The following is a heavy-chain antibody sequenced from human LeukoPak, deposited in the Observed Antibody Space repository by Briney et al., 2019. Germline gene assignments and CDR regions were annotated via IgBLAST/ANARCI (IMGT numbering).Heavy chain of an antibody. V-gene: IGHV3-64*01. CDR2: IASNGGNK. J-gene: IGHJ4*02. Sequence: GGSLRLSCAASGFSFSTYTMRWVRQAPGKGLEYVSGIASNGGNKDYANSVKGRFTISRDNSKNTVYLQMGSLRAEDMAVYYCAREYCTTNNCYNWGLGYWGQGTLATVSS. D-gene: IGHD2-2*02. CDR1: GFSFSTYT. CDR3: AREYCTTNNCYNWGLGY.